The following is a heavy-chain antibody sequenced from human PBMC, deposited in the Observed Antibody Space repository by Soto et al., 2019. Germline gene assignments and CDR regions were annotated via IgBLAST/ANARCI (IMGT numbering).Heavy chain of an antibody. D-gene: IGHD4-17*01. CDR1: GFTFDDYA. CDR2: ISWNSGSI. Sequence: SLRLSCASSGFTFDDYAMHCVRQAPGKGLEWVSGISWNSGSIGYADSVKGRFTISRDNAKNSLYLQMNSLRAEDTALYYCATDLDDYGGYGMDVWGQGTRVTVSS. V-gene: IGHV3-9*01. J-gene: IGHJ6*02. CDR3: ATDLDDYGGYGMDV.